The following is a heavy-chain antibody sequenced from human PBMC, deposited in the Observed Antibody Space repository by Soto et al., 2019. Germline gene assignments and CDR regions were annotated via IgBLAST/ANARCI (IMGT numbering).Heavy chain of an antibody. J-gene: IGHJ1*01. CDR2: FDPEEGKM. Sequence: GASVKVSCKVSGYSLNELCMHWVRQPPGKGLEWIGGFDPEEGKMIYAQNFQGRVTMTEDTSTDTAYTELNSLTSEDTAIYYCAADLGVALAPLSILYFQQWGQGTVVTVSS. CDR1: GYSLNELC. V-gene: IGHV1-24*01. D-gene: IGHD3-10*01. CDR3: AADLGVALAPLSILYFQQ.